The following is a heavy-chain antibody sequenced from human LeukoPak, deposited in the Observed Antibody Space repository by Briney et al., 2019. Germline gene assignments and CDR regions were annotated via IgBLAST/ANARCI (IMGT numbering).Heavy chain of an antibody. J-gene: IGHJ5*02. CDR3: AKSVGRYFDWSKGFDP. V-gene: IGHV3-23*01. CDR2: ISGSGGST. D-gene: IGHD3-9*01. Sequence: WLRQPPGKGLEWVSAISGSGGSTYYADSVKGRFTISRDNSKNTLYLQMNSLRAEDTAVYYCAKSVGRYFDWSKGFDPWGQGTLVTVSS.